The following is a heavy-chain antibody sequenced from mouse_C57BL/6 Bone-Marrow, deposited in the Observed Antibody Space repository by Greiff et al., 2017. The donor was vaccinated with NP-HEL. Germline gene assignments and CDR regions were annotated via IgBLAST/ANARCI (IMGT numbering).Heavy chain of an antibody. CDR1: GYTFTDYN. CDR2: INPNNGGT. Sequence: EVKLQESGPELVKPGASVKIPCKASGYTFTDYNMDWVKQSHGKSLEWIGDINPNNGGTIYNQKFKGKATLTVDKSSSTAYMELRSLTSEDTAVYYCARRNSNYYGSSDWYFDVWGTGTTVTVSS. CDR3: ARRNSNYYGSSDWYFDV. J-gene: IGHJ1*03. V-gene: IGHV1-18*01. D-gene: IGHD1-1*01.